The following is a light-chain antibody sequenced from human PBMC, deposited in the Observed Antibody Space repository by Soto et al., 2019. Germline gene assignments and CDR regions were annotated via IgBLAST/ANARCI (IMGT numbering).Light chain of an antibody. CDR2: RDI. Sequence: QSVLTQPPSVSGAPGQRVTISCTGSSSNIGAGHDVHWYQQLPGTAPRLLIYRDINRPSGVPDRFSGSKSGTSASLAITGLQAEDEANYYFQSYDSSLSGSRIFGEGTKLTVL. V-gene: IGLV1-40*01. J-gene: IGLJ2*01. CDR3: QSYDSSLSGSRI. CDR1: SSNIGAGHD.